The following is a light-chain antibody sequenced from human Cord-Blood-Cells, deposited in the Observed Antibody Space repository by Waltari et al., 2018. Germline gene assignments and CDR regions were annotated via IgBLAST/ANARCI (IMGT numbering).Light chain of an antibody. V-gene: IGLV2-14*01. J-gene: IGLJ3*02. CDR2: DVS. CDR3: SSYTGSSTLV. CDR1: SSAVGGYNY. Sequence: QSALTQPASASGSPGQSITISCTGTSSAVGGYNYVSWYQQQQRKAPKLMVYDVSKRRYRVSNRVSGSKSGNAASLTISALQAEDEADYYCSSYTGSSTLVFGEGTKLSVL.